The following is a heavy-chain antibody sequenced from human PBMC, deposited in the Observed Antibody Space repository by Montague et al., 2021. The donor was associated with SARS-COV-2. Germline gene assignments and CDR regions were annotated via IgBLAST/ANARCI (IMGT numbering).Heavy chain of an antibody. CDR3: ARDLQDYYGMDV. D-gene: IGHD4-11*01. V-gene: IGHV3-30*04. CDR1: GFTFSAYA. J-gene: IGHJ6*02. Sequence: SLRLSCAVSGFTFSAYAMVWVRQGPGKGLEWVAVISYDGSNKYYADSVKGRFTISRDNSKNTLYLQMNGLRAEDTAVYYCARDLQDYYGMDVWGQGTTVTVSS. CDR2: ISYDGSNK.